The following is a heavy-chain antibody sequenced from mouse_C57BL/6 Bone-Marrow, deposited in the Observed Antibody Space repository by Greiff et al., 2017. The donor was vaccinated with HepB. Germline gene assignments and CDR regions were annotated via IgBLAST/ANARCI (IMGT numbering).Heavy chain of an antibody. Sequence: VKLVESGAELMKPGASVKLSCKASGYTFTGYWIEWVKQRPGHGLEWIGEILPGSGSTNYNEKFKGKATFTADTSSNTAYMQLSSLTTEDSAIYYCALYTMVTTYAMDYWGQGTSVTVSS. CDR1: GYTFTGYW. CDR3: ALYTMVTTYAMDY. V-gene: IGHV1-9*01. J-gene: IGHJ4*01. CDR2: ILPGSGST. D-gene: IGHD2-2*01.